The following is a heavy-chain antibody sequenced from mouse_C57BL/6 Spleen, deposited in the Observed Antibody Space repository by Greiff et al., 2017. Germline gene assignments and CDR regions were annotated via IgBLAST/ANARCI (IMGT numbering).Heavy chain of an antibody. J-gene: IGHJ2*01. D-gene: IGHD1-1*01. CDR1: GYTFTGYW. CDR3: ARRPYYYGSAYYFDY. Sequence: QVQLQQSGAELMKPGASVKLSCKATGYTFTGYWIAWVKQRPGHGLEWIGEILPGSGSTNYNEKFKGKATFTAATSSNTAYMQLSSLTTEDSAIYYCARRPYYYGSAYYFDYWGQGTTLTVSS. CDR2: ILPGSGST. V-gene: IGHV1-9*01.